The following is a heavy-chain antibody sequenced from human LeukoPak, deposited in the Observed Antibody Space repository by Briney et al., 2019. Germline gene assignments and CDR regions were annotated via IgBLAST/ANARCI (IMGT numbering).Heavy chain of an antibody. V-gene: IGHV4-30-4*01. CDR1: GGSISSGDYY. Sequence: SETLSLTCTVSGGSISSGDYYWSWIRQPPGKGLEWIGYIYYSGSTYYNPSLKSRVTISVDTSKNQFSLKLSSVTAADTAVYHCASSPKSNNWFDPWGQGTLVTVSS. J-gene: IGHJ5*02. CDR3: ASSPKSNNWFDP. CDR2: IYYSGST.